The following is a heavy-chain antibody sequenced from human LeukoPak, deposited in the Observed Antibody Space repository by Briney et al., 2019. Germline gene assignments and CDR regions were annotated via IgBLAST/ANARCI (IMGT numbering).Heavy chain of an antibody. CDR3: AKNSASGSYSMAFFDY. D-gene: IGHD3-10*01. J-gene: IGHJ4*02. CDR1: VGTFTSDA. V-gene: IGHV3-23*01. CDR2: TSGIGVST. Sequence: GGSLRLSWATAVGTFTSDARSWVRRAPGKGLHGVASTSGIGVSTYYADSLKGRFNISRENSKNTLYLQMNNLRAEDTAVYYCAKNSASGSYSMAFFDYWGQGTLVTVSS.